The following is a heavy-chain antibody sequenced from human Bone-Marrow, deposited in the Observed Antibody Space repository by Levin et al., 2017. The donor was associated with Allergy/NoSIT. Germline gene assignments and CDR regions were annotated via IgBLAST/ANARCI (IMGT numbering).Heavy chain of an antibody. D-gene: IGHD2-2*02. CDR3: ARYCSSPSCYIYYGMDV. Sequence: GESLKISCAASGFTFSTYAMSWVRQAPGKGLEWVSTISGSGGTTYHADSLKGRFTISRDNSRNTLYLQMNSLRVEDTAIYYCARYCSSPSCYIYYGMDVWGQGTTVTVSS. J-gene: IGHJ6*02. CDR1: GFTFSTYA. CDR2: ISGSGGTT. V-gene: IGHV3-23*01.